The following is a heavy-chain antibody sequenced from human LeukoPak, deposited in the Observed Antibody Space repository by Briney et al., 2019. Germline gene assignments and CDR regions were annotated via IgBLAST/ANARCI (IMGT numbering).Heavy chain of an antibody. D-gene: IGHD5-12*01. V-gene: IGHV3-21*01. CDR1: GFTFSSYT. Sequence: PGGSLRLSCAASGFTFSSYTLNWVRQAPGKGLEWVSSISSSNTYIYYADSVKGRFTISRDNAKNSLFLQMNSLRAEDTAVYYCARDGRNGYGDDYWGQGTLVTVSS. CDR2: ISSSNTYI. J-gene: IGHJ4*02. CDR3: ARDGRNGYGDDY.